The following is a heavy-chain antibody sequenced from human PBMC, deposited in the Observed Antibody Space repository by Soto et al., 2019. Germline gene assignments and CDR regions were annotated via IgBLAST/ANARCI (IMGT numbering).Heavy chain of an antibody. J-gene: IGHJ4*02. V-gene: IGHV3-21*01. D-gene: IGHD6-6*01. Sequence: GGSLRLSCAASRFTFSNYSMNWVRQAPGKGLEWVSSISSSSSHTYYADSVKGRFTISRDNAKSSLFLQMDSLRADDTAVYYCARGGTAPRPDYWGQGPMVTVSS. CDR1: RFTFSNYS. CDR3: ARGGTAPRPDY. CDR2: ISSSSSHT.